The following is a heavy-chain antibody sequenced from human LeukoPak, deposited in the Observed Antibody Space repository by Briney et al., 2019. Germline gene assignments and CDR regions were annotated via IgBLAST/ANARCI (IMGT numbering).Heavy chain of an antibody. V-gene: IGHV3-11*06. D-gene: IGHD7-27*01. CDR3: AREGSNWGSNAFDI. Sequence: GRSLRLSCAASGFTFSDYYMSWIRQAPGKGLEWVSYISSSSSYTNYADSVKGRFTISRDNAKNSLYLQMNSLRAEDTAVYYCAREGSNWGSNAFDIWGQGTMVTVSS. CDR1: GFTFSDYY. CDR2: ISSSSSYT. J-gene: IGHJ3*02.